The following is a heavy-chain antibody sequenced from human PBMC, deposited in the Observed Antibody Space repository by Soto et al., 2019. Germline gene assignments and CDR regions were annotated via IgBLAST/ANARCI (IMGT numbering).Heavy chain of an antibody. D-gene: IGHD4-17*01. CDR3: ARGYYGDYFGWFDP. V-gene: IGHV1-3*01. CDR2: INAGNGNT. Sequence: ASVKVSCKASGYTFTSYAMHWVRQAPGQRLEWMGWINAGNGNTKYSQKFQGRVTITRDTSASTAYMELSSLRSEDTAVYYCARGYYGDYFGWFDPWGQGXLVTVSS. CDR1: GYTFTSYA. J-gene: IGHJ5*02.